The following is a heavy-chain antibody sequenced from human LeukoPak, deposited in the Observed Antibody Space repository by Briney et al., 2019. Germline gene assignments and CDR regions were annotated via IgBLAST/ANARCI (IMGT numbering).Heavy chain of an antibody. V-gene: IGHV4-59*01. CDR1: GGSISSYY. Sequence: SETLSLTCTVSGGSISSYYWSWLRQPPGKGLEWIGYIYYSGSTNYNPSLKSRVTISVDTSKNQFSLKLSSVTAADTAVYYCARDLGLLPNDAFDIWGQGTMVTVSS. CDR3: ARDLGLLPNDAFDI. CDR2: IYYSGST. J-gene: IGHJ3*02. D-gene: IGHD2-15*01.